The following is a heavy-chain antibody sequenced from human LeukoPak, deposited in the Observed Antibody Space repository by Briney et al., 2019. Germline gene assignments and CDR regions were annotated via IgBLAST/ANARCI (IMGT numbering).Heavy chain of an antibody. CDR1: GYTFTSYG. CDR3: ARDRPTYSPYGMDV. CDR2: ISVYNGNA. V-gene: IGHV1-18*01. J-gene: IGHJ6*02. Sequence: GASVKVSRKASGYTFTSYGISWVRQAPGQGLEWMGWISVYNGNANYAQKLQGRVTMTTDTSTSTAYMELRSLRSDDTAVYYCARDRPTYSPYGMDVWGQGTTVTVSS. D-gene: IGHD2-21*01.